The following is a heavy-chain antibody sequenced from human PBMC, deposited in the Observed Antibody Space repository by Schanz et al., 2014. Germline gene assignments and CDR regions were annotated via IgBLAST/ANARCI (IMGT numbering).Heavy chain of an antibody. CDR1: GFTFSSYR. Sequence: VQLVESGGGVVQPGGSLRLSCVASGFTFSSYRMHWVRQAPGKGLEWVSYISHNSHYTNYADSVKGRFTISRDTAENSVYLQMNSLRAEDTAVYYCARDGYRNGRPFDHWGQGTRVTVSA. J-gene: IGHJ4*02. V-gene: IGHV3-21*05. CDR2: ISHNSHYT. D-gene: IGHD5-18*01. CDR3: ARDGYRNGRPFDH.